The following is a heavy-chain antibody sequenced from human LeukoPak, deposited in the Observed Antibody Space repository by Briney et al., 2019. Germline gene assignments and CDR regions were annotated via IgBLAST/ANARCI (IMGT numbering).Heavy chain of an antibody. CDR3: AREAERRIVN. CDR1: GFSISSGYY. CDR2: IHVSGTT. V-gene: IGHV4-38-2*02. Sequence: SEALSLTCVVSGFSISSGYYWGWIRQPPGKGLEWIANIHVSGTTFYNSSLNSRVAISIDTSKNQFSLKLSSVTAADTAVYFCAREAERRIVNWGRGTLVTVSS. J-gene: IGHJ4*02. D-gene: IGHD1-1*01.